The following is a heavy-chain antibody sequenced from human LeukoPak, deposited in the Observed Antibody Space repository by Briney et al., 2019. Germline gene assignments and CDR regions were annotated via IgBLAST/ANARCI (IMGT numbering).Heavy chain of an antibody. CDR1: GFTFTSSA. D-gene: IGHD3-3*01. V-gene: IGHV1-58*01. CDR3: AAAYDFWSGYYYFDY. CDR2: IVAGSGNT. J-gene: IGHJ4*02. Sequence: SVKVSCKASGFTFTSSAVQWVRQARGQRLEWIGWIVAGSGNTNYAQKFQERVTITRDMSTSTAYMELSSLRSEDTAVYYCAAAYDFWSGYYYFDYWGQGTLVTVSS.